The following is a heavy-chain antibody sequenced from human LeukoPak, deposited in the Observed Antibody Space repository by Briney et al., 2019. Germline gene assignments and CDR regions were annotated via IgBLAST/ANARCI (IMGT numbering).Heavy chain of an antibody. J-gene: IGHJ3*02. V-gene: IGHV7-4-1*02. Sequence: ASVKVSCKASGYTFTTCAMNWVRQAPGQGLEWMGWITTNTGNPTYAQGFTGRFVFSLDTSVSTAFLQISSLKAEDTAVYYCARDGARLDIWGQGTMVTVSS. CDR1: GYTFTTCA. CDR3: ARDGARLDI. D-gene: IGHD4/OR15-4a*01. CDR2: ITTNTGNP.